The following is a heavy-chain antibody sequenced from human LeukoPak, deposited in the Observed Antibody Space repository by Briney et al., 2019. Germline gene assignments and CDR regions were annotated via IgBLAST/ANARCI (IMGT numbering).Heavy chain of an antibody. J-gene: IGHJ4*02. Sequence: GDSLRLSCAASGFSFRNYGMHWVRQAPGKGLEWVAFIRFDGSDKYYADSLKGRFTISRDDSTNTLFLLMNSLRTEDTATYYCARLKHSHDTSGFTADYWGQGTLVTVSS. CDR2: IRFDGSDK. V-gene: IGHV3-30*02. CDR3: ARLKHSHDTSGFTADY. D-gene: IGHD3-22*01. CDR1: GFSFRNYG.